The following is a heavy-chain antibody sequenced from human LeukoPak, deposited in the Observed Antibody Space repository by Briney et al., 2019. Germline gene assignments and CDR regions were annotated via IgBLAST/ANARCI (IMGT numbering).Heavy chain of an antibody. Sequence: PGGSLRLSCAASGFTFSSYWMSWVRQAPGKGLEWVANIKQDGTEKSYVDSLKGRFTISRDDAKTSLFLQMNSLSVEDMAMYYCVKGDSSIVPDAFDIWGQGTMVTVSS. V-gene: IGHV3-7*03. D-gene: IGHD1-26*01. CDR3: VKGDSSIVPDAFDI. CDR1: GFTFSSYW. CDR2: IKQDGTEK. J-gene: IGHJ3*02.